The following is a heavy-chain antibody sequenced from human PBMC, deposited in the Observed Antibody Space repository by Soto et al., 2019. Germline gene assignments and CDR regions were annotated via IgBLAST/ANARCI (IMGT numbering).Heavy chain of an antibody. V-gene: IGHV1-69*13. CDR2: IIPIFGTA. D-gene: IGHD3-10*01. J-gene: IGHJ6*02. Sequence: ASVKVSCKASGGTFSSYAISWVRQAPGQGLEWMGGIIPIFGTANYAQKFQGRVTITADESTNTAYMELSSLRSEDTAVYYCARDMAYYGSGTVTGDYYYYGMDVCGQGTTVTVSS. CDR3: ARDMAYYGSGTVTGDYYYYGMDV. CDR1: GGTFSSYA.